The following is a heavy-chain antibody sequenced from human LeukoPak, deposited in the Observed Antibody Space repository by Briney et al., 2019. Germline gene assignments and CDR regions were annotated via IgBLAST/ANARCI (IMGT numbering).Heavy chain of an antibody. V-gene: IGHV4-59*01. Sequence: PSETLSLTCTVSGGSISSYYWSWIRQPPGKGLEWIGYIYYSGSTNYNPSLKSRVTISVDTSKNQFSLKLSSVTAADTAVYCCARAPVRGGNAYFDYWGQGTLVTVSS. J-gene: IGHJ4*02. CDR1: GGSISSYY. CDR2: IYYSGST. D-gene: IGHD4-23*01. CDR3: ARAPVRGGNAYFDY.